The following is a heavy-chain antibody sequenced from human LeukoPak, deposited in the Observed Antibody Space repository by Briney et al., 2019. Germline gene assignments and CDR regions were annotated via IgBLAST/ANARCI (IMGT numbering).Heavy chain of an antibody. D-gene: IGHD6-19*01. V-gene: IGHV1-69*13. J-gene: IGHJ4*02. CDR1: GGTFSSYA. CDR3: ASGDPGIVAGTNYFDY. CDR2: IIPIFGTA. Sequence: SVKVSCKASGGTFSSYAISWVRQAPGQGLEWMGGIIPIFGTANYAQKFQGRVTITADESTSTAYMELSSLRSEDTAVYYCASGDPGIVAGTNYFDYWGQGTLVTVSS.